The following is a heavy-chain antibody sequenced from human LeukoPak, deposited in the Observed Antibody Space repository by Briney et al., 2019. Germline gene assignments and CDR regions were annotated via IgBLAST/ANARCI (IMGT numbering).Heavy chain of an antibody. CDR2: ISKSGGTT. V-gene: IGHV3-23*01. Sequence: PGGSLRLSCVASGFSFSSYAMSWVRQAPGKGLEWVATISKSGGTTFYDDSVKGRFTISGDESKNTLYLQMSSLRVEDTAVYYCARGASTPDYWGKGTLVTVSS. D-gene: IGHD2-15*01. CDR1: GFSFSSYA. CDR3: ARGASTPDY. J-gene: IGHJ4*02.